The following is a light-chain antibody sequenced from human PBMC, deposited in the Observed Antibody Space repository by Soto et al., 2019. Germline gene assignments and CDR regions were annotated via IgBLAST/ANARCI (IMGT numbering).Light chain of an antibody. CDR3: QQYNSSPLT. CDR1: QSIGAS. V-gene: IGKV1-5*03. CDR2: KAS. J-gene: IGKJ4*01. Sequence: DIQMTQSPSTLYASVGDRVTITFRASQSIGASLAWFQQKPGKAPNLLIYKASSLESGVPSRFSGSGSGTEFTLTISTLQPDDFATYYCQQYNSSPLTFGGGTKVEI.